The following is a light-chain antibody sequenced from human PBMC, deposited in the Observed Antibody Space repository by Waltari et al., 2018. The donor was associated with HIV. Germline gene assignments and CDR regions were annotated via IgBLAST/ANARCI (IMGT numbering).Light chain of an antibody. V-gene: IGLV3-19*01. CDR3: SCRDTTTNQVI. CDR1: SLKSSY. Sequence: SSELTQDPVVSVALGQTVRITCQGDSLKSSYATWYQQKPGQAPKLLLSVENSRPSGIPDRFSGSSSGNTASLTIAGAQAGDEGDYYCSCRDTTTNQVIFGGGTRVTVL. CDR2: VEN. J-gene: IGLJ2*01.